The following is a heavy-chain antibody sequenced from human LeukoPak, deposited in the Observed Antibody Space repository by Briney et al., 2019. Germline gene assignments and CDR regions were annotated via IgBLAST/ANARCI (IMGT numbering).Heavy chain of an antibody. V-gene: IGHV4-34*01. J-gene: IGHJ4*02. CDR3: ARGPRRPFDY. CDR1: GGSFSGYY. CDR2: INHSGST. Sequence: PSETLSLTCAVYGGSFSGYYWSWIRQPPGKGLEWIGEINHSGSTNYNPSLKSRVTISVDTSKNQFSLKLGSVTAADTAVYYCARGPRRPFDYWGQGTLVTVSS.